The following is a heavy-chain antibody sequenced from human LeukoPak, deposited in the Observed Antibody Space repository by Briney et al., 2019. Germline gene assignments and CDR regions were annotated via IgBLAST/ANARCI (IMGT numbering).Heavy chain of an antibody. J-gene: IGHJ3*01. V-gene: IGHV4-31*03. CDR1: GGSISIGGFY. CDR3: ARSSGWRDAFDF. CDR2: TYNSGNT. Sequence: SQTLSLTCSVSGGSISIGGFYWNWIRQLPGKGLEWIGYTYNSGNTYYNPSFGSRVTISTDTSMNQFFLKSHSVTAADTAVYYCARSSGWRDAFDFWGRGTMVTVSS. D-gene: IGHD6-19*01.